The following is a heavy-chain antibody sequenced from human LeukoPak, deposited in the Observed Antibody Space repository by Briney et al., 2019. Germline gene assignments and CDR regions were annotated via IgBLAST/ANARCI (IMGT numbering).Heavy chain of an antibody. CDR2: IIPIFGTA. D-gene: IGHD5-24*01. CDR3: ARGDVEMATRPAGY. J-gene: IGHJ4*02. V-gene: IGHV1-69*13. CDR1: GYTFTSYY. Sequence: ASVKVSCKASGYTFTSYYMHWVRQAPGQGLEWMGGIIPIFGTANYAQKFQGRVTITADESTSTAYMELSSLRSEDTAVYYCARGDVEMATRPAGYWGQGTLVTVSS.